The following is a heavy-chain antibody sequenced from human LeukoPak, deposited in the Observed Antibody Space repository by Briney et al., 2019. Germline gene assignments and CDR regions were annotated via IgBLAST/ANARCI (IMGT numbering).Heavy chain of an antibody. V-gene: IGHV1-8*03. J-gene: IGHJ3*01. CDR1: GYTFITYD. Sequence: ASVKVSCKPSGYTFITYDINWVRQATGQGLEWMAYMNPNSGNTGYAQTFQGRVTITWNTSINTAYMELSSLRSDDTALYYCAREGLDVWGQGTVVTVSS. CDR2: MNPNSGNT. CDR3: AREGLDV.